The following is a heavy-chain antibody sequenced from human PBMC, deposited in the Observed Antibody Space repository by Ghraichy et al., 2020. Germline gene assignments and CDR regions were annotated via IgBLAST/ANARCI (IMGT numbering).Heavy chain of an antibody. CDR2: IYTSGST. J-gene: IGHJ4*02. CDR1: GGSISSYY. Sequence: SETLSLTCTVSGGSISSYYWSWIRQPAGKGLEWIGRIYTSGSTNYNPSLKSRVTMSVDTSKNQFSLKLSSVTAADTAVYYCARVRYSSGWYEEDYFDYWGQGTLVTVSS. CDR3: ARVRYSSGWYEEDYFDY. V-gene: IGHV4-4*07. D-gene: IGHD6-19*01.